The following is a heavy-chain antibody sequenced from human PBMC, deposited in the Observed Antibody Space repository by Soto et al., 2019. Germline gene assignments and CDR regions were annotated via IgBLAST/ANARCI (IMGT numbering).Heavy chain of an antibody. V-gene: IGHV1-69*01. CDR1: GGTFSSYA. Sequence: QVQLVQSGAEVKKPGSSVKVSCKASGGTFSSYAITWVRQAPGHGLEWMGGIIPIFGTANYAQKFQGRVTITAHESLTTAYMELRSLRSEDTAVYYCARDFPSSSSDPWGQGTLVTVSS. CDR3: ARDFPSSSSDP. J-gene: IGHJ5*02. CDR2: IIPIFGTA.